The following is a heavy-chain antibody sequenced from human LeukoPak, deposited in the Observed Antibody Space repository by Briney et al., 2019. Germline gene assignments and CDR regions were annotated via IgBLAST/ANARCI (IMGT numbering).Heavy chain of an antibody. D-gene: IGHD2-15*01. CDR3: TTDPATCSGGTCSDNY. J-gene: IGHJ4*02. CDR2: ISSGSHTI. V-gene: IGHV3-48*04. Sequence: GGSLRLSCEASGFTSNYYSMNWVRHAPGKGLEWVSYISSGSHTIYYGDSVKGRFTISRDNAKNSLFLQMRSLRAEDTAVYYCTTDPATCSGGTCSDNYWGQGTLVTVSS. CDR1: GFTSNYYS.